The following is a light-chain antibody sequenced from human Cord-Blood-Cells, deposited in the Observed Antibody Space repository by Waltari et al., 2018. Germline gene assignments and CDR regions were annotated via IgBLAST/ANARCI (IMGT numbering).Light chain of an antibody. V-gene: IGKV3-11*01. CDR3: QQRSNWPLT. J-gene: IGKJ4*01. CDR2: DAS. CDR1: QSVSSY. Sequence: ELVLTQSPATLSLSPGERATLSCRASQSVSSYLAWYQQKPGQAPRLLIHDASNRATGIPARFSGSGSGTDFTLTISSLEPEDFAVYYCQQRSNWPLTFGGGTKVEIK.